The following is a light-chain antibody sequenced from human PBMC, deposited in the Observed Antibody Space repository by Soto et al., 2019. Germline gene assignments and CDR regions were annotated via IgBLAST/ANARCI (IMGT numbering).Light chain of an antibody. CDR3: SSYSSSSTFYV. CDR1: SSDIGGFCY. J-gene: IGLJ1*01. V-gene: IGLV2-14*01. Sequence: HCVLTHPASVSGSRRHSSTISFTGTSSDIGGFCYVSWYQHHPGKDPKLMIYQVSNRPSGVSNRFSGSKSGNTASLTISGLQAEDEADYFCSSYSSSSTFYVFGAGTKVTVL. CDR2: QVS.